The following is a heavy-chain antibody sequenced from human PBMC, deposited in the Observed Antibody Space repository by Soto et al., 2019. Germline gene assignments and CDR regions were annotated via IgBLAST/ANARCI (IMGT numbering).Heavy chain of an antibody. Sequence: SETLSLTCTVSCVSISSSSYYWGWIRQPPGKGLEWIGSIYYSGSTYYNPSLKSRVTISVDTSKNQFSLKLSSVTAADTAVYYCASYYYDSSGPPADDAFDIWGQGTMVTVSS. V-gene: IGHV4-39*01. D-gene: IGHD3-22*01. CDR1: CVSISSSSYY. CDR3: ASYYYDSSGPPADDAFDI. CDR2: IYYSGST. J-gene: IGHJ3*02.